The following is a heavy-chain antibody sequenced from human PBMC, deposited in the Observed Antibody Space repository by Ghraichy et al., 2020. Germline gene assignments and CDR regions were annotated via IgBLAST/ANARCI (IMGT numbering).Heavy chain of an antibody. CDR2: ISGTGDTT. J-gene: IGHJ6*02. D-gene: IGHD2-2*01. CDR1: GFTFTSNA. V-gene: IGHV3-23*01. Sequence: GGSLRLSCATSGFTFTSNAMSWVRQAPGKGLEWVSAISGTGDTTYHADSVKGRFTISRDNSKNTLYLQMNSLRAEDTAVYYCAKRRLGYCSTNWCYFSMDVWGQGTTVTVSS. CDR3: AKRRLGYCSTNWCYFSMDV.